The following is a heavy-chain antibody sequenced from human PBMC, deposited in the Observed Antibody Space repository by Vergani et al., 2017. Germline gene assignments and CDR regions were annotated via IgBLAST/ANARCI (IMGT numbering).Heavy chain of an antibody. D-gene: IGHD4-11*01. CDR2: IDHTGRP. CDR3: ARVNTETNGHLYYYYYMDV. Sequence: QVQLQQWGGGLLKPSETLSLTCVVNGGSFTSYHWTWIRQSPGEGLEWVGDIDHTGRPDYNPSLKSRLTMSVDKSRNQFSLTLNSVTATDTAIYFCARVNTETNGHLYYYYYMDVWGQRTAVAVS. J-gene: IGHJ6*03. V-gene: IGHV4-34*01. CDR1: GGSFTSYH.